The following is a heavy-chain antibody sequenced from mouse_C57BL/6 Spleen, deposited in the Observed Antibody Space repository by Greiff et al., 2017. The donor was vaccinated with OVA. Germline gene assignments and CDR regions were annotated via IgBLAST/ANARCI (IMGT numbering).Heavy chain of an antibody. J-gene: IGHJ4*01. CDR2: IDPNSGGT. CDR1: GYTFTSYW. V-gene: IGHV1-72*01. Sequence: VQLQQPGAELVKPGASVKLSCKASGYTFTSYWMHWVKQRPGRGLEWIGRIDPNSGGTKYNEKFKSKATLTVDKPSSTAYMQLSSLTSEDSAVYYCARGAMVTTGPLYYYAMDYWGQGTSVTVSS. CDR3: ARGAMVTTGPLYYYAMDY. D-gene: IGHD2-2*01.